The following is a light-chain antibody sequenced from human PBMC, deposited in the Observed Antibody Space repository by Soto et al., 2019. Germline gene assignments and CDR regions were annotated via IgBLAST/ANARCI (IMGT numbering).Light chain of an antibody. J-gene: IGKJ1*01. CDR1: QDIDRW. CDR3: QQADSFPRK. V-gene: IGKV1-12*01. Sequence: IQITQSPSSVSSSVGDRVTITCLSSQDIDRWLAWYQQKPGKAPKLLIYATSNLRSGVPTRFSGSGSGTDYTLTITALQPEDFATYFCQQADSFPRKFGQGTKVDI. CDR2: ATS.